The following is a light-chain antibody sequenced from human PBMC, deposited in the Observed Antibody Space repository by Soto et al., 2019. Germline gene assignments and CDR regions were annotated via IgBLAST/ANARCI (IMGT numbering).Light chain of an antibody. J-gene: IGKJ3*01. V-gene: IGKV3-20*01. CDR3: QQYDGSPPFT. CDR2: GAS. CDR1: QSVSRSY. Sequence: ISLTQAPGTLSLSPGERATLSCRASQSVSRSYLAWYQQKPGQAPRLLIYGASSRATGIPDRFSGSGSGTDFTLTISKLEPEDSAVYYCQQYDGSPPFTFGPGTKVDNK.